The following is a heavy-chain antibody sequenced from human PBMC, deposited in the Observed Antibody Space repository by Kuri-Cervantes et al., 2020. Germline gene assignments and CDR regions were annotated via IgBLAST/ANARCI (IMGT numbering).Heavy chain of an antibody. Sequence: SVKVSCKASGGTFSSYAISWVRQAPGQGLEWMGGIIPIFGTANYAQKFQGRVTITRDTSASTAYMELSSLRSEDTAVYYCARDKRSRWRESSGWYFDYWGQGTLVTVSS. V-gene: IGHV1-69*05. J-gene: IGHJ4*02. CDR2: IIPIFGTA. CDR3: ARDKRSRWRESSGWYFDY. D-gene: IGHD6-19*01. CDR1: GGTFSSYA.